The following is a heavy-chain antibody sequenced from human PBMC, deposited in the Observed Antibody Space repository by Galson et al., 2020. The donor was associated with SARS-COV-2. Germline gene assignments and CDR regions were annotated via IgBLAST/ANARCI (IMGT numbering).Heavy chain of an antibody. D-gene: IGHD6-13*01. J-gene: IGHJ4*02. CDR3: ARRSAAGTVDY. CDR2: INHSSSI. Sequence: SSESLSLSCAVSGVSISSSNWWCLVRPPPREGVEWSGEINHSSSINYTQSLKRRLTISVDNSKNQFSLKLSSVTAADSAVYYCARRSAAGTVDYACQGTLVTVSS. V-gene: IGHV4-4*02. CDR1: GVSISSSNW.